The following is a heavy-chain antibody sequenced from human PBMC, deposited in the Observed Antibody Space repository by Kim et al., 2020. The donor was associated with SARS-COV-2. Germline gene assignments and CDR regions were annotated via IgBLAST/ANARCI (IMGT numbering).Heavy chain of an antibody. D-gene: IGHD5-18*01. Sequence: FTISRDNSKNTLYLQMNSLRAEDTAVYYCARSKFSYGYSPRSFYYYGMDVWGQGTTVTVSS. V-gene: IGHV3-30*07. CDR3: ARSKFSYGYSPRSFYYYGMDV. J-gene: IGHJ6*02.